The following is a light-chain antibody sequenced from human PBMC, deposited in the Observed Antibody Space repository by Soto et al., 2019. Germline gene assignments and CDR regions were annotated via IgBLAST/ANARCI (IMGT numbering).Light chain of an antibody. CDR1: QSVDSK. CDR2: GAS. Sequence: EIVMTQSPATLSVSPGERATLSCRASQSVDSKLAWYQQKPGQGPRLLIYGASSRATGIPARFSGSGSGTEFTLTISSMQSEDFAVDYYQHYSTWLWTFGQGTKVEIK. CDR3: QHYSTWLWT. J-gene: IGKJ1*01. V-gene: IGKV3-15*01.